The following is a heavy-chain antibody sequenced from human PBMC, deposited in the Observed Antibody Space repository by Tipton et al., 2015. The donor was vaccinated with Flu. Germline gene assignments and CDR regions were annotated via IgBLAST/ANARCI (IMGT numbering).Heavy chain of an antibody. CDR2: ISSSGIST. CDR1: GFTFSNYG. J-gene: IGHJ6*02. CDR3: ASPYYYDSSGYYYLHYYGMDV. D-gene: IGHD3-22*01. V-gene: IGHV3-23*01. Sequence: SLRLSCIASGFTFSNYGMTWVRQAPGKGLEWLSAISSSGISTYYADSVKGRFTISRDNSKNTLYLQMNGLRAEDTAVYYCASPYYYDSSGYYYLHYYGMDVWGQGTTVTVSS.